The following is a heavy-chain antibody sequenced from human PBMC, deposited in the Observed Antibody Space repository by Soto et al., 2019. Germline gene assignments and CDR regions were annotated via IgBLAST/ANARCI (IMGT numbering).Heavy chain of an antibody. V-gene: IGHV3-21*06. CDR1: GFTFTRYS. CDR3: ARESEDLTSNFDY. Sequence: GGSLRLSCAASGFTFTRYSMNWVLQAPGKGLEWVSSISSTTNYIYYGDSMKGRFTISRDNAKNSLYLEMNSLRAEDTAVYYCARESEDLTSNFDYWGQGTMVTVSS. J-gene: IGHJ4*02. CDR2: ISSTTNYI.